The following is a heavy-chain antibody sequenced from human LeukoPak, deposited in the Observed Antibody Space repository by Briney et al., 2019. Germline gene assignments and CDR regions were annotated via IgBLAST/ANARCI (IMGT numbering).Heavy chain of an antibody. Sequence: GGSLRLSCAASGFTFSSYWMHWVRQAPGKGLVWVSRIDTDGSSTIYADSVKGRFTISRDNAKNSLYLQMNSLRAEDTALYYCAKDKGIAVAGTLDYWGQGTLVTVSS. CDR1: GFTFSSYW. V-gene: IGHV3-74*01. D-gene: IGHD6-19*01. CDR2: IDTDGSST. CDR3: AKDKGIAVAGTLDY. J-gene: IGHJ4*02.